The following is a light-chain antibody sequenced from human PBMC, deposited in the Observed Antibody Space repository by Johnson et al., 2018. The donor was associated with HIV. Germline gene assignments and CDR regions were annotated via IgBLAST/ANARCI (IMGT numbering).Light chain of an antibody. J-gene: IGLJ1*01. Sequence: QSVLTQPPSVSAAPGQTVTISCSGSSSNIGNNYVSWYQQLPGTAPKLLIYDNNKRPSGIPDRFSGSKSGTSATLGITGLQTGDEADYYCGTWGGVFGTGTKVTVL. V-gene: IGLV1-51*01. CDR3: GTWGGV. CDR2: DNN. CDR1: SSNIGNNY.